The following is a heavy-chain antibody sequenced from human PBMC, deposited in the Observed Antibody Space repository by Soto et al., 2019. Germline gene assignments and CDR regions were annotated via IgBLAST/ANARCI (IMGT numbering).Heavy chain of an antibody. CDR3: VRKYPGTRPFDY. D-gene: IGHD2-2*01. Sequence: GGSLRLSCAASGFTFNSYAMNWVRQAPGKGLAWVSAIGTDGNTYYANSVKGRFTISRDNSRTTLYLQMNSLRVEDTALYYCVRKYPGTRPFDYWGQGTLVTVS. CDR2: IGTDGNT. J-gene: IGHJ4*01. V-gene: IGHV3-23*01. CDR1: GFTFNSYA.